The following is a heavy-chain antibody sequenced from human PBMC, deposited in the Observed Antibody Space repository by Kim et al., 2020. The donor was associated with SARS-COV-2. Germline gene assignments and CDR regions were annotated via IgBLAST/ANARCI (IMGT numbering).Heavy chain of an antibody. J-gene: IGHJ1*01. CDR2: N. Sequence: NDYAESVKSRMTITPDTSKNQFSLQRNSVTPEDTAVYYCAFSQYQGCFAHWGQGTLVIVSS. V-gene: IGHV6-1*01. D-gene: IGHD3-16*01. CDR3: AFSQYQGCFAH.